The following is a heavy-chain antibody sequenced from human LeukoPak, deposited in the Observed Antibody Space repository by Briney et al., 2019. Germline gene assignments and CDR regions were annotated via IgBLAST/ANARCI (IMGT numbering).Heavy chain of an antibody. CDR3: ARLGARAVAGTTVNY. V-gene: IGHV4-39*01. D-gene: IGHD6-19*01. CDR1: GGSISSSSYY. J-gene: IGHJ4*02. CDR2: IYYTGST. Sequence: PSETLSLTCTVSGGSISSSSYYWGWIRQPPGKGLEWIGSIYYTGSTYYNPSLKSRVTISIDTSKNQFSLKLSSVTAADTAVYYCARLGARAVAGTTVNYWDQGTLVTVSS.